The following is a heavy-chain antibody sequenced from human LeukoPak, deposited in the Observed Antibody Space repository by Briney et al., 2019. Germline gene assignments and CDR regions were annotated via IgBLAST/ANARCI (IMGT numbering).Heavy chain of an antibody. CDR1: DGSISSYY. V-gene: IGHV4-59*01. Sequence: SETLSLTCTVSDGSISSYYWSWIRQPPGKGLEWSGYIYYSGSTNYNPSLKSRVTISVDTSKNQFSLKLSSVTAADTAVYYCARGVGYGSGYFDYWGQGPLVTVSS. J-gene: IGHJ4*02. D-gene: IGHD3-10*01. CDR2: IYYSGST. CDR3: ARGVGYGSGYFDY.